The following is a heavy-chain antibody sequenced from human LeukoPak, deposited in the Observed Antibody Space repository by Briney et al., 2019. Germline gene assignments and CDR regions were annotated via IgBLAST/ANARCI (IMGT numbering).Heavy chain of an antibody. V-gene: IGHV1-69*05. D-gene: IGHD2-2*01. CDR3: ARDDSDCSSTSCLIAPQLGLVY. CDR2: IIPIFGTA. Sequence: GASVKVSCKASVGTFSSYAISGVRQAPGQGREGMGGIIPIFGTANYAQKFQGRAMITTDESTSKAYMELSSLRSEDTAVYYCARDDSDCSSTSCLIAPQLGLVYWGQGTLLTVSS. CDR1: VGTFSSYA. J-gene: IGHJ4*02.